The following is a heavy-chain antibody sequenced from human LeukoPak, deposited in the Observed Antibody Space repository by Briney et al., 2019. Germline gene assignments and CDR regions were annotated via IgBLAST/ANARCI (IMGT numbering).Heavy chain of an antibody. Sequence: AGSLRLSCAASGFTFGSYCMSWVRQAPGKGLEWVANINEDGSVKYYVDSVKGRFTISRDNAKKSLSLHMNNLRAEDTAVYYCARVDYVWGTYRYTCDYWGQGTLVTVS. CDR2: INEDGSVK. D-gene: IGHD3-16*02. J-gene: IGHJ4*02. V-gene: IGHV3-7*01. CDR3: ARVDYVWGTYRYTCDY. CDR1: GFTFGSYC.